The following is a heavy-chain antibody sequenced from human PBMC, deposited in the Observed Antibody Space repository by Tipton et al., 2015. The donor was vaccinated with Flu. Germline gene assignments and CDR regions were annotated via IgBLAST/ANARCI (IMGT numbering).Heavy chain of an antibody. CDR1: GYSFTSYW. D-gene: IGHD3-22*01. CDR3: AILRYYYDSSGSPFDY. V-gene: IGHV5-51*01. CDR2: IYLGDSDT. Sequence: VQLVQSGAEVKKPGESLKISCKGSGYSFTSYWIGWVRQMPGKGLEWMGIIYLGDSDTRYSPSFQGQVTISADKSISTAYLQWSSLKASSPAMYYCAILRYYYDSSGSPFDYWGQGTLVTVSS. J-gene: IGHJ4*02.